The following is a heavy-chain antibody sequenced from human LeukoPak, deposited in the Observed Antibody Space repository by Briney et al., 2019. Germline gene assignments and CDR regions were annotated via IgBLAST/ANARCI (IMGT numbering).Heavy chain of an antibody. Sequence: GGSLRLSCAASGFTFSSYAMSWVRQAPGKGLEWVSAISGSGGSTYYADSVKGRFTISRDNSKNTLYLQMNSLRAEDTAVYYCAKPPNYDFWSGPYSADYWGQGTPVTVSS. CDR1: GFTFSSYA. CDR3: AKPPNYDFWSGPYSADY. V-gene: IGHV3-23*01. D-gene: IGHD3-3*01. CDR2: ISGSGGST. J-gene: IGHJ4*02.